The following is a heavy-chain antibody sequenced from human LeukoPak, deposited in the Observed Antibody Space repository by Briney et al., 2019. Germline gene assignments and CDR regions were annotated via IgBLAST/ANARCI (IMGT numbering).Heavy chain of an antibody. CDR2: ISYDGSNK. D-gene: IGHD2-15*01. J-gene: IGHJ4*02. CDR3: AREGSGGTRFDY. V-gene: IGHV3-30*04. CDR1: GCTFSSYS. Sequence: PGGSLRLSCAASGCTFSSYSMHGGSQAPGKGLEWVAVISYDGSNKYYADSVKGRFTISRDNSKNTLYLQMNSLRAEDTAVYYCAREGSGGTRFDYWGQGTLVTVSS.